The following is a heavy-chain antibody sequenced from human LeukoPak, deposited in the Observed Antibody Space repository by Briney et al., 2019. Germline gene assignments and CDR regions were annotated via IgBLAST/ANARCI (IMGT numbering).Heavy chain of an antibody. CDR3: ARDLRIVGATGGDY. CDR2: ISSSSSYI. D-gene: IGHD1-26*01. J-gene: IGHJ4*02. Sequence: NPGGSLRLSCAASGFTFSSYSMNWVRQAPGKGLEWVSSISSSSSYIYYADSVKGRFTISRDNAKNSLYLQMNSLRAEDTAVYYCARDLRIVGATGGDYWGQGTLVTVSS. CDR1: GFTFSSYS. V-gene: IGHV3-21*01.